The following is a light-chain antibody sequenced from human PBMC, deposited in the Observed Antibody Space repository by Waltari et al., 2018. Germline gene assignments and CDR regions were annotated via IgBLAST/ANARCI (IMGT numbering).Light chain of an antibody. CDR3: QVWDSGSDHYV. CDR2: DDA. Sequence: SYALTQPPSASVAPGQTARLTCDGAKIGSKNGNWYQHTPGRAPVLVVYDDAYRPSGIPGRCSGSTSSNPAAPTISRVDAADEAEYYCQVWDSGSDHYVFGTVTKVTVL. J-gene: IGLJ1*01. V-gene: IGLV3-21*02. CDR1: KIGSKN.